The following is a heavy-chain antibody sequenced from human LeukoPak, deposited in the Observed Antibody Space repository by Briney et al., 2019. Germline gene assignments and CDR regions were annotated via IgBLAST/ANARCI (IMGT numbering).Heavy chain of an antibody. CDR3: ARSSGSYFVSYYYYYKDV. CDR1: GFTFSSYA. Sequence: PGGSLRLSCAASGFTFSSYAMHWVRQAPGKGLEWVAVISYDGSNKYYADSVKGRFTISRDNAKNSLYLQMNSLRAEDTAVYYCARSSGSYFVSYYYYYKDVWGKGTTVTISS. D-gene: IGHD3-10*01. V-gene: IGHV3-30*04. CDR2: ISYDGSNK. J-gene: IGHJ6*03.